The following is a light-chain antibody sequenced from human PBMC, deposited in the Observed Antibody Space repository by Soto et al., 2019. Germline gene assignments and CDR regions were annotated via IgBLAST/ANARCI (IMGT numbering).Light chain of an antibody. J-gene: IGKJ1*01. V-gene: IGKV1-5*03. Sequence: DVQMTQSPSTLSASIGDRVTITCRAGQNIRGWLAWYQQKPGRAPKLLIYGASTLESGVPSRFSGTGYGTEFTLLISSLQPDDSATYYCQHYISTRTFGQGTKVEVK. CDR3: QHYISTRT. CDR1: QNIRGW. CDR2: GAS.